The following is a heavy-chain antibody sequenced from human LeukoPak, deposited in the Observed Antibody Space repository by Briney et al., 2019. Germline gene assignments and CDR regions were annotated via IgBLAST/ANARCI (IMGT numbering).Heavy chain of an antibody. J-gene: IGHJ6*04. CDR1: GFTFSSYA. Sequence: PGRSLRLSCAASGFTFSSYAMHWVRLAPGKGLEWVAVISHDGSNKYYADSVKGRFTISRDNSKNTLYLQMNSLRAEDTAVYYCARDITMVRGRYYYYGMDVWGKGTTVTVSS. V-gene: IGHV3-30*04. CDR3: ARDITMVRGRYYYYGMDV. D-gene: IGHD3-10*01. CDR2: ISHDGSNK.